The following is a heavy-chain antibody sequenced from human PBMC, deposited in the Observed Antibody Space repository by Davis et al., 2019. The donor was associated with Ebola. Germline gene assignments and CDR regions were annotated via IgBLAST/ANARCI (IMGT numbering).Heavy chain of an antibody. J-gene: IGHJ4*02. Sequence: PGGSLRLSCAASGLTFSDYYMSWVRQAPGKGLEWVSVIYSGGSTYYADSVKGRFTISRDNSKNTLYLQMNSLRAEDTAVYYCARAIYSSGWYLGWGQGTLVTVSS. D-gene: IGHD6-19*01. CDR3: ARAIYSSGWYLG. CDR2: IYSGGST. CDR1: GLTFSDYY. V-gene: IGHV3-66*01.